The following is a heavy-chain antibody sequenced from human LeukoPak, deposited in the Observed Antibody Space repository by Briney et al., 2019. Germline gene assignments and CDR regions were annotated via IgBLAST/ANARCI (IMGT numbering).Heavy chain of an antibody. D-gene: IGHD6-13*01. J-gene: IGHJ4*02. CDR3: AREGRWYNFDH. CDR1: GFTFSSHY. CDR2: IKADGSEK. V-gene: IGHV3-7*01. Sequence: GGSPRLSCAASGFTFSSHYMSWVRQAPGKGLEWVANIKADGSEKYYVDSVEGRFSISRDNAKNSFYLQMNSLRAEDTAVYYCAREGRWYNFDHWGQGTLVTVSS.